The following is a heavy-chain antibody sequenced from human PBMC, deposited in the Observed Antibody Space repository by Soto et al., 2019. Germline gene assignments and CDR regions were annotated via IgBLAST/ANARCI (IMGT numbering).Heavy chain of an antibody. Sequence: SVKVSCKASGGTFSSYAISWVRQAPGQGLEWMGGIIPIFGTANYAQKFQGRVTITADESTSTAYMELSSLRSEDTAVYYCAGYSNYYYGMDVWGQGTTVTISS. CDR1: GGTFSSYA. V-gene: IGHV1-69*13. D-gene: IGHD4-4*01. CDR3: AGYSNYYYGMDV. J-gene: IGHJ6*02. CDR2: IIPIFGTA.